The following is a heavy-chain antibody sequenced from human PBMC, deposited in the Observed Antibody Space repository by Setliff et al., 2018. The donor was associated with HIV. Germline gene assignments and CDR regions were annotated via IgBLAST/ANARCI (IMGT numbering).Heavy chain of an antibody. J-gene: IGHJ4*02. D-gene: IGHD4-17*01. CDR1: GYSISSGCY. V-gene: IGHV4-38-2*01. CDR2: MYHTGST. Sequence: SETLSFTCAVSGYSISSGCYWGWIRQPPGKGLEWIGSMYHTGSTNYNPSLQSRVSISMDASKNKFSLKVTSVTSADTAVYYCAKGAGFYGDYTFDYWGQGNLVTVSS. CDR3: AKGAGFYGDYTFDY.